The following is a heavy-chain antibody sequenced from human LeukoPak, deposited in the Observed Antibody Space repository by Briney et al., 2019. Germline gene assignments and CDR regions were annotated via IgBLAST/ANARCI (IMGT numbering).Heavy chain of an antibody. CDR3: AKGYFDWLFPLDY. Sequence: PGGSLRLSCAASGFTFDDYAMHWVRQAPGKGLEWVSGISWNSGSIGYADSVKGRFTISRDNAKNSLYLQMNSLRAEDTALYYCAKGYFDWLFPLDYWGQGTLVTVSS. CDR2: ISWNSGSI. CDR1: GFTFDDYA. V-gene: IGHV3-9*01. J-gene: IGHJ4*02. D-gene: IGHD3-9*01.